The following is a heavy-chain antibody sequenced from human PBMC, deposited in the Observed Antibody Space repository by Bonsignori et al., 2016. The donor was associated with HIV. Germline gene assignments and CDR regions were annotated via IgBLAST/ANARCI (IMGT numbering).Heavy chain of an antibody. V-gene: IGHV3-48*03. D-gene: IGHD5-12*01. CDR1: GFTFSSYE. Sequence: GESLKISCAASGFTFSSYEMNWVRQAPGKGLEWVSYISSSGSTIYYADSVKGRFTISRDNAKNSLYLQMNSLRAEDTAVYYCARDSSIGYLNRGGFDYWGQGTLVTVSS. J-gene: IGHJ4*02. CDR3: ARDSSIGYLNRGGFDY. CDR2: ISSSGSTI.